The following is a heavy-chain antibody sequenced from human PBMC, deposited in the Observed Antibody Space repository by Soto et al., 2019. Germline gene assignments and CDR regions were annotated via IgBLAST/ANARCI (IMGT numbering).Heavy chain of an antibody. J-gene: IGHJ5*02. CDR1: GGTFSSYT. V-gene: IGHV1-69*02. CDR3: ARGYCSSPSWQDHWFDP. Sequence: QVQLVQSGAEVKKPGSSVKVSCKASGGTFSSYTISWVRQAPGQGLEWMGRIIPILGIANYAQKFQGRVTITADKSSSTAYMELSSLRSEDTAVYYCARGYCSSPSWQDHWFDPWGQGTLVTVSS. CDR2: IIPILGIA. D-gene: IGHD2-2*01.